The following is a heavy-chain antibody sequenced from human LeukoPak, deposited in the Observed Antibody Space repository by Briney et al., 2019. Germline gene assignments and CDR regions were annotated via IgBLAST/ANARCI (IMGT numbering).Heavy chain of an antibody. CDR1: GFTVSSNY. V-gene: IGHV3-53*01. CDR3: ARSFWFGELLFLYDY. CDR2: IYSGGST. Sequence: GGSLRLSCAASGFTVSSNYMSWVRQAPGKGLEWVSVIYSGGSTYYADSVKGRFTISRDNSKNTLYLQMNSLRAEDTAVYYCARSFWFGELLFLYDYWGQGTLVTVSS. D-gene: IGHD3-10*01. J-gene: IGHJ4*02.